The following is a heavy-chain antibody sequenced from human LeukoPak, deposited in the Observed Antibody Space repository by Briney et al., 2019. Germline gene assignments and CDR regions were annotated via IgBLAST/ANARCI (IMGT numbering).Heavy chain of an antibody. J-gene: IGHJ4*02. V-gene: IGHV3-30*01. CDR1: GFTFSSYA. D-gene: IGHD3-22*01. Sequence: PGGSLRLSCAASGFTFSSYAMHWVRQAPGKGLEWVAVISYDGSNKYYADSVKGRFTISRDNSKNTLYLLMNSLRAEDTAVYYCARDRDSSGYFDYWGQGTLVTVSS. CDR3: ARDRDSSGYFDY. CDR2: ISYDGSNK.